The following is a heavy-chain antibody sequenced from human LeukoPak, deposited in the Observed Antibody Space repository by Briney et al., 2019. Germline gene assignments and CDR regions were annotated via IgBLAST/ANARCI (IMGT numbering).Heavy chain of an antibody. J-gene: IGHJ6*04. CDR2: INPNSGGT. CDR3: ARELVPAANYYYYYGMDV. V-gene: IGHV1-2*02. CDR1: GYTFTGYY. D-gene: IGHD2-2*01. Sequence: ASVKVSCKASGYTFTGYYMHWVRQAPGQGLEWMGWINPNSGGTNYAQKFQGRVTITRDTSASTAYMELSSLRSEDTAVYYCARELVPAANYYYYYGMDVWGKGTTVTVSS.